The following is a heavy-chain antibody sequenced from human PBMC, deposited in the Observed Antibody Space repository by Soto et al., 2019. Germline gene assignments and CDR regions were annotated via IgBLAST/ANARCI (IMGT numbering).Heavy chain of an antibody. J-gene: IGHJ5*02. CDR1: GGSFSGYY. D-gene: IGHD3-3*02. CDR3: ARGRNIFGVVIIRSWFDP. V-gene: IGHV4-34*01. CDR2: INHSGST. Sequence: SETLSLTCAVYGGSFSGYYWSWIRQPPGKGLEWIGEINHSGSTNYNPSLKSRVTISVDTSKNQFSLKLSSVTAADTAVYYCARGRNIFGVVIIRSWFDPWGQGTLVTVS.